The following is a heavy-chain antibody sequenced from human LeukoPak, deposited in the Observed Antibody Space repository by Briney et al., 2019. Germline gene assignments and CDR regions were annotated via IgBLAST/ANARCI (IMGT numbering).Heavy chain of an antibody. J-gene: IGHJ4*02. D-gene: IGHD3-10*01. Sequence: PSETLSLTCTVSGGSITTSGFYWAWIRRPPGKGLEWIGSLYYGGTNYYNPSLKSRVTVSGDTSKNQFSLELASVTAADTAVYYCTRSRGEFPYYFDYWGQGTLVTVSS. V-gene: IGHV4-39*01. CDR3: TRSRGEFPYYFDY. CDR2: LYYGGTN. CDR1: GGSITTSGFY.